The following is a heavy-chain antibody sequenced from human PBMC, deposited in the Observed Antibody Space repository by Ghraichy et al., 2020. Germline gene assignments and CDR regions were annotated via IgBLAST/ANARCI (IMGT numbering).Heavy chain of an antibody. CDR1: GGSFSGYY. CDR3: ARGAYYYGSGSYLVDY. V-gene: IGHV4-34*01. J-gene: IGHJ4*02. Sequence: SQTLSLTCAVYGGSFSGYYWSWIRQPPGKGLEWIGEINHSGSTNYNPSLKSRVTISVDTSKNQFSLKLSSVTAADTAVYYCARGAYYYGSGSYLVDYWGQGTLVTVSS. D-gene: IGHD3-10*01. CDR2: INHSGST.